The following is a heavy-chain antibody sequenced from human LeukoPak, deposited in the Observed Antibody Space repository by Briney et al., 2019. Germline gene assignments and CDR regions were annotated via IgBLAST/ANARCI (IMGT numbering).Heavy chain of an antibody. CDR1: GFTFSDYD. V-gene: IGHV3-13*01. D-gene: IGHD1-1*01. J-gene: IGHJ4*02. CDR3: ARVAKERVGGVYYFDY. CDR2: IGTAGDT. Sequence: HPGGSLSLSCAASGFTFSDYDMHWVRQPTGKGLEWVAAIGTAGDTYYTGSVKGRFTISRENAKNSLYLQMNSLRAGDTAVYYCARVAKERVGGVYYFDYWGQGTLVTVSS.